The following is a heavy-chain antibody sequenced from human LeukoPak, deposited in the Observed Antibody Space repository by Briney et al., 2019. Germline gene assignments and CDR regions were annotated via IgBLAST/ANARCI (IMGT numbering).Heavy chain of an antibody. V-gene: IGHV1-69*06. D-gene: IGHD1-26*01. CDR2: IIPIFGTE. Sequence: SVKVSCKASGGTFSSYAISWVRQAPGQGLEWMGGIIPIFGTENYAQKFQGRVTITADKSRSTAYMELSSLRSEDTAVYYCARSRWEVRVYFDYWGQGTLVTVSS. CDR3: ARSRWEVRVYFDY. CDR1: GGTFSSYA. J-gene: IGHJ4*02.